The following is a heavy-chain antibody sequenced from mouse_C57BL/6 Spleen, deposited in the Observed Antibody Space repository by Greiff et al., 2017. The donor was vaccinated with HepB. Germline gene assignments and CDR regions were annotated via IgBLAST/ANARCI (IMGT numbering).Heavy chain of an antibody. V-gene: IGHV1-4*01. CDR1: GYTFTSYT. D-gene: IGHD1-1*01. Sequence: QVQLQQSGAELARPGASVKMSCKASGYTFTSYTMHWVKQRPGQGLEWIGYINPSSGYTKYNQKFKDKATLTADKSSSTAYMQLSSLTSEDSAVYYCAQDGSSPNCYFDVWGTGTTVTVSS. CDR3: AQDGSSPNCYFDV. J-gene: IGHJ1*03. CDR2: INPSSGYT.